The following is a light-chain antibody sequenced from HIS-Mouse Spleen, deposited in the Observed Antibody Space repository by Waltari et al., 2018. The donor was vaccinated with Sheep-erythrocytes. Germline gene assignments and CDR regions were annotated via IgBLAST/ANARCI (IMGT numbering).Light chain of an antibody. J-gene: IGLJ3*02. Sequence: SYELTQPPSVSVSPGQTASITCSGANLGAKYACWYQQKPGQSPVLVIYQDSKRPSGIPERFSGSNSGNTATLTISGTQAMDEADYYCQAWDSSTAWVFGGGTKLTVL. CDR2: QDS. CDR3: QAWDSSTAWV. CDR1: NLGAKY. V-gene: IGLV3-1*01.